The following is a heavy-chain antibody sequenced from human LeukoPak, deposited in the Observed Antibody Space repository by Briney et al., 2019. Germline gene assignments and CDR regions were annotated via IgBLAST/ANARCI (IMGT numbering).Heavy chain of an antibody. J-gene: IGHJ3*01. CDR3: ARGRMAESATGPFDL. V-gene: IGHV4-59*01. D-gene: IGHD1-14*01. CDR2: IYYSGST. CDR1: GGSISTYY. Sequence: ASETLSLTCTVSGGSISTYYWNWIRQPPGKGLEWIGYIYYSGSTNYNPSLKSRVTISVDTSKNHFSLKLSSVTAADTAVYYCARGRMAESATGPFDLWGQGTMVTVSS.